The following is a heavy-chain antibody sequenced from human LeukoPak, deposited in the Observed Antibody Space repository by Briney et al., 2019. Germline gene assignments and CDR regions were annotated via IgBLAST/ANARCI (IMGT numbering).Heavy chain of an antibody. V-gene: IGHV4-4*07. CDR2: VYPSGST. Sequence: PLETLSLTCTVSGGSMRSYYWIWLGPPARKELAGVERVYPSGSTNYNASLKSRVSMSVDTSKNQFSLKLSSVTAADTAVYYCARELYYYDSSGYYQYYFDYWGQGTLVTVSS. J-gene: IGHJ4*02. CDR3: ARELYYYDSSGYYQYYFDY. CDR1: GGSMRSYY. D-gene: IGHD3-22*01.